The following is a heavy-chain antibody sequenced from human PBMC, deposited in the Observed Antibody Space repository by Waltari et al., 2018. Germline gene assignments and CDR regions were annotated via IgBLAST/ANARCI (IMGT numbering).Heavy chain of an antibody. D-gene: IGHD3-16*01. Sequence: EVQLVESGGGLVQPGGSLRLSCAASGFTFSSYAMSCVRQAPGKGLEWVSAISGSGGSTYYADSVKGRFTISRDNSKNTLYLQMNSLRAEDTAVYSCARVHSLGQYDSNGQESNFDHWGQGALVTVSS. CDR3: ARVHSLGQYDSNGQESNFDH. CDR1: GFTFSSYA. J-gene: IGHJ4*02. CDR2: ISGSGGST. V-gene: IGHV3-23*04.